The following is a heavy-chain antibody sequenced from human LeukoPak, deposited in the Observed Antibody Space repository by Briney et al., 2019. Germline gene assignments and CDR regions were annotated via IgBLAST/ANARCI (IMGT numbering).Heavy chain of an antibody. D-gene: IGHD3-16*01. CDR3: AREGRGSSADAFDI. Sequence: GGSLRLSCAASGFTFSSYEMHWVRQVAGKGLEWVSAVGIVGDTFYSGSVKGRFTISRENAENSLFLQMNSLRAGDTAVYYCAREGRGSSADAFDIWGQGTMDTVSS. CDR1: GFTFSSYE. CDR2: VGIVGDT. V-gene: IGHV3-13*01. J-gene: IGHJ3*02.